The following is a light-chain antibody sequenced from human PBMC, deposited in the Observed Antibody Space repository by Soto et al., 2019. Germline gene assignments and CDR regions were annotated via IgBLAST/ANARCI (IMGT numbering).Light chain of an antibody. Sequence: EIVLTQSPGTLSLSPGERGTLSCRASQSVSSGYLAWYQQKPGQAPRLLIYDASSRATGIPDIFSGSGSGTDFTLTISRLEPEDFAVYYCQQYGGSPRTFGQGTKVEIK. J-gene: IGKJ1*01. CDR3: QQYGGSPRT. CDR2: DAS. CDR1: QSVSSGY. V-gene: IGKV3-20*01.